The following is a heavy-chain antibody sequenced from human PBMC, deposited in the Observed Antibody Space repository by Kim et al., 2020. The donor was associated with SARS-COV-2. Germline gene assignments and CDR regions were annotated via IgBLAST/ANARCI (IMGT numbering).Heavy chain of an antibody. CDR3: ARDQAVYYYDSSGYYYYYYGMDV. J-gene: IGHJ6*02. CDR1: GGSISSYY. CDR2: IYYSGST. Sequence: SETLSLTCTVSGGSISSYYWSWIRQPPGKGLEWIGYIYYSGSTNYNPSLKSRVTISVDTSKNQFSLKLSSVTAADTAVYYCARDQAVYYYDSSGYYYYYYGMDVWGQGTTVTVSS. D-gene: IGHD3-22*01. V-gene: IGHV4-59*01.